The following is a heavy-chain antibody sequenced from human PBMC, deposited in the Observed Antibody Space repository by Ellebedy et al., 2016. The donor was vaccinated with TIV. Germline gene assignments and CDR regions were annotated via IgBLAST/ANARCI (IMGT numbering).Heavy chain of an antibody. CDR1: GFTFDDYA. J-gene: IGHJ4*02. CDR3: AKDLIAVAGNPTFDY. D-gene: IGHD6-19*01. CDR2: ISGDGGST. V-gene: IGHV3-43*02. Sequence: GGSLRLSCAASGFTFDDYAMHWVRQAPGKGLEWVSLISGDGGSTYYADSVKGRFTISRDNSKNSLYLQMNSLRTEDTALYYCAKDLIAVAGNPTFDYWGQGTLVTVSS.